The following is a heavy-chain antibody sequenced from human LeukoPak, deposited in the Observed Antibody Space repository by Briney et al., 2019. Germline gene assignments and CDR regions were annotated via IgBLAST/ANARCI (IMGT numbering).Heavy chain of an antibody. CDR1: GFTFSNYA. V-gene: IGHV3-21*04. Sequence: GGSLRLSCAASGFTFSNYAMNWVRQAPGEGLEWVSSIGPSGGSIFYANSVKGRLTISGDNAKNSLSLQMNSLRADDTAVYYCARLARSRDPWYLDLWGRGTLVTVSS. CDR3: ARLARSRDPWYLDL. D-gene: IGHD5-12*01. J-gene: IGHJ2*01. CDR2: IGPSGGSI.